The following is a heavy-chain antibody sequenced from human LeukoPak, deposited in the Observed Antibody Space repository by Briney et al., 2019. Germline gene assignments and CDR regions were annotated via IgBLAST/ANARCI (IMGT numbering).Heavy chain of an antibody. Sequence: LETLSLTRAVSGDSFSSHYCTWIRQSPGTGLERIGYISHIGTTNYNPTLQSRVTISIDASKNQFSLRLRSVSGADTAVYYCARDLVTVTKGFDIWGQGTMVSVSS. CDR2: ISHIGTT. V-gene: IGHV4-59*11. CDR1: GDSFSSHY. J-gene: IGHJ3*02. CDR3: ARDLVTVTKGFDI. D-gene: IGHD4-11*01.